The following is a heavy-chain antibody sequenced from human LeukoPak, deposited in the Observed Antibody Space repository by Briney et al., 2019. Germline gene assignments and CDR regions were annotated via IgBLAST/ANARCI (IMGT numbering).Heavy chain of an antibody. Sequence: GGSLRLSCAASGFTFSSYSMNWVRQAPGEGLEWVSSISSTSSYIYYADSVKGRFTISRDNAKNSLYLQVNSLRAEDTAVYYCARDYYGSGSYSALFEYWGQGTLVTVSS. CDR1: GFTFSSYS. D-gene: IGHD3-10*01. V-gene: IGHV3-21*01. CDR2: ISSTSSYI. J-gene: IGHJ4*02. CDR3: ARDYYGSGSYSALFEY.